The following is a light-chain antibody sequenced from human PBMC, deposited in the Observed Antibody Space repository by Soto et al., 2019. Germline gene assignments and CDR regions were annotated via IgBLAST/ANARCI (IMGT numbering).Light chain of an antibody. J-gene: IGLJ3*02. CDR2: EVS. CDR1: SSDVGGYNY. V-gene: IGLV2-14*01. CDR3: SSYTSSKTWV. Sequence: QSVLTQPASVSGSPGQSITISCTGTSSDVGGYNYVSWYQQHPGKAPKLMIYEVSNRPTGVPNRFSGSKSGNTASLTISGLQTEDEADYYCSSYTSSKTWVFGGGTKVTVL.